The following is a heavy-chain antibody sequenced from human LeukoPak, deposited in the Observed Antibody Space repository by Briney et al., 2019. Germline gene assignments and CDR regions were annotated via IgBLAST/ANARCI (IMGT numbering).Heavy chain of an antibody. Sequence: GGSLRLSCAASGFTFSSFWVSWVRQARGRGREWVANIKQDGSEKYYVDSVKGRFTISRDNAKNSLYLQMNSLRAEDTAVYYCARGAWRSIFDYWGQGTLVTVSS. CDR1: GFTFSSFW. D-gene: IGHD3-3*01. J-gene: IGHJ4*02. CDR2: IKQDGSEK. V-gene: IGHV3-7*01. CDR3: ARGAWRSIFDY.